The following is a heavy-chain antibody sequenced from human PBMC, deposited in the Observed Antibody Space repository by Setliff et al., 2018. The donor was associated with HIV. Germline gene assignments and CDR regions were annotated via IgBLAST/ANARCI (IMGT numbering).Heavy chain of an antibody. CDR3: APVSSGWFDP. CDR2: FDPVDGET. Sequence: ASVKVSCKVSGYSLTELSMHWVRQAPGKGLEWMGGFDPVDGETVYAQQFQGRVTMTEDTSTDTAYMELTSLRSEDTAMYYCAPVSSGWFDPWGQGTLVTVSS. J-gene: IGHJ5*02. CDR1: GYSLTELS. V-gene: IGHV1-24*01. D-gene: IGHD6-25*01.